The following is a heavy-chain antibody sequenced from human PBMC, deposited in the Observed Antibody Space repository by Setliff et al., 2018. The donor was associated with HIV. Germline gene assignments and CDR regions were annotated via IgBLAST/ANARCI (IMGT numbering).Heavy chain of an antibody. CDR3: ASPRSLLVWYDAFDI. Sequence: SETLSLTCTVSGGSISSYYWAWIRQPPGKGLEWIGNIYYSGSTNYNPSLRSRVTISVDTSKNQFSLKLSSVTAADTAVYYCASPRSLLVWYDAFDIWGQGTMVTVSS. CDR1: GGSISSYY. CDR2: IYYSGST. D-gene: IGHD3-16*01. V-gene: IGHV4-59*01. J-gene: IGHJ3*02.